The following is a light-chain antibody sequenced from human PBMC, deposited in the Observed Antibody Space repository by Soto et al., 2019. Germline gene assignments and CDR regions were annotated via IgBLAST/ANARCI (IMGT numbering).Light chain of an antibody. CDR1: ESIRTW. J-gene: IGKJ1*01. CDR2: DAS. V-gene: IGKV1-5*01. Sequence: DIQMTQSPSTLSASIGDRVTITCRASESIRTWLAWYQHKPGKAPKFLIYDASSLESGVPSRFSGSGSGTEFTLTISSLQPDDFATYYCQQYNSYRTFGPGTKVDIK. CDR3: QQYNSYRT.